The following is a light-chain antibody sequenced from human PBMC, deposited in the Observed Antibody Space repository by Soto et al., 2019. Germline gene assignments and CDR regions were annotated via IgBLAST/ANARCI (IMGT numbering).Light chain of an antibody. V-gene: IGKV1-27*01. Sequence: DIQMTQSPSSLSASVGDRVTITCRASQAIYNYLAWYQQKPGKVPTLLISAASTLQSGVPTRFSDSGSGTDFNLTIRSLQPEDVATYYCQKFSAVPTCGGGTKVEI. CDR2: AAS. CDR1: QAIYNY. CDR3: QKFSAVPT. J-gene: IGKJ4*01.